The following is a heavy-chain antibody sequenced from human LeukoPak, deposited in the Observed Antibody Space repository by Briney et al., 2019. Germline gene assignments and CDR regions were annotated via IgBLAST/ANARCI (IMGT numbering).Heavy chain of an antibody. CDR2: IYSGGST. CDR3: ARDRVLRSGYYNYYYYGMDV. V-gene: IGHV3-53*01. CDR1: GFTVSSNY. Sequence: GGSLRLSCAASGFTVSSNYMSWVRQAPGKGLEWVSVIYSGGSTYYADSVKGRFTISRDNSKNTLYLQMNSLRAEDTAVYYCARDRVLRSGYYNYYYYGMDVWGQGTTVTVSS. J-gene: IGHJ6*02. D-gene: IGHD3-22*01.